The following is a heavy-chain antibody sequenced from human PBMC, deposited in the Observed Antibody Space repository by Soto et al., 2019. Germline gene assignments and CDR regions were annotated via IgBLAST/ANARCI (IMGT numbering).Heavy chain of an antibody. Sequence: SETLSLTCAVYGGSFSGYYWSWIRQPPGKGLEWIGEINHSGSTNYTPSLKSRVTLSVETSKNQFSLKLSFVTAADTAVYYCVGLLMTGYSNFDYWGQGTLVTVSS. CDR3: VGLLMTGYSNFDY. CDR2: INHSGST. D-gene: IGHD3-9*01. J-gene: IGHJ4*02. V-gene: IGHV4-34*01. CDR1: GGSFSGYY.